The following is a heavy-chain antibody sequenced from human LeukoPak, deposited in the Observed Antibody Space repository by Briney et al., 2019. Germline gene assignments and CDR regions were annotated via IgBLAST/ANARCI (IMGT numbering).Heavy chain of an antibody. J-gene: IGHJ5*02. CDR2: IYYSGST. V-gene: IGHV4-59*12. D-gene: IGHD3-10*01. CDR3: ARTVLLWFGELLGGWFDP. Sequence: SETLSLTCTVSVGSISSYYWSWIRHPPGKGLEWIGYIYYSGSTNYNPSLKSRVTISVDTSKNQFSLKLSSVTAADTAVYYCARTVLLWFGELLGGWFDPWGQGTLVTVSS. CDR1: VGSISSYY.